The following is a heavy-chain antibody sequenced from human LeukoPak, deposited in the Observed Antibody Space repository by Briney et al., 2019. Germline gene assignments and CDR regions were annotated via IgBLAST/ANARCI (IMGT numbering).Heavy chain of an antibody. CDR3: AREPWGAKGAAWGMDV. Sequence: GGSLRLSCASSGFTVSSDYMNWVRQAPGKGLEWVSVIQSGGTTYYADSVKGRFTISRDISKNTLYLQMDSLRAEDTAVYYCAREPWGAKGAAWGMDVWGQGTTVTVSS. CDR2: IQSGGTT. J-gene: IGHJ6*02. D-gene: IGHD1-26*01. CDR1: GFTVSSDY. V-gene: IGHV3-53*01.